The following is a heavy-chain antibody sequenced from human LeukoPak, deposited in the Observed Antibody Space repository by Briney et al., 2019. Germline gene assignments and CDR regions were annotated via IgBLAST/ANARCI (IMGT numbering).Heavy chain of an antibody. CDR1: GGSISSYY. J-gene: IGHJ4*02. V-gene: IGHV4-4*07. Sequence: SETLSLTCTVSGGSISSYYWSWIRQPAGKGLEWIGRICTSGITNYNPSLKSRVTMSVDTSKNQFSLKLTSVTAADTAVYFCARKATAATYFDYWGQGTLVTVSS. CDR3: ARKATAATYFDY. CDR2: ICTSGIT. D-gene: IGHD2-15*01.